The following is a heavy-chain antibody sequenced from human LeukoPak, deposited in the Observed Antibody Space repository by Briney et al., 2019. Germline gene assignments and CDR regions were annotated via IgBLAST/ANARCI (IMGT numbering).Heavy chain of an antibody. V-gene: IGHV4-59*01. CDR1: GGSISSYY. CDR2: IYYSGST. J-gene: IGHJ4*02. D-gene: IGHD6-19*01. Sequence: PSETLSLTCTASGGSISSYYWSWIRQPPGKGLEWIGYIYYSGSTNYNPSLKSRVTISVDTSKNQFSLKLSSVTAADTAVYYCAREGNSGSAADYWGQGTLVTVSS. CDR3: AREGNSGSAADY.